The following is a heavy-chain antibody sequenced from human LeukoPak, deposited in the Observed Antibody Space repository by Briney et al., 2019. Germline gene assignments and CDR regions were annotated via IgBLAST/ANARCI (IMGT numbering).Heavy chain of an antibody. D-gene: IGHD3-3*01. CDR3: AAGRITKEVDY. V-gene: IGHV1-58*02. Sequence: GTSVKVSCKASGFTFTSSAMQWGRQARGQRLEWIGWIVVGSGNTNYAQKFQERVTITRDMSTSTAYMELSSLRSEDTAVYYCAAGRITKEVDYWGQGTLVTVSS. J-gene: IGHJ4*02. CDR1: GFTFTSSA. CDR2: IVVGSGNT.